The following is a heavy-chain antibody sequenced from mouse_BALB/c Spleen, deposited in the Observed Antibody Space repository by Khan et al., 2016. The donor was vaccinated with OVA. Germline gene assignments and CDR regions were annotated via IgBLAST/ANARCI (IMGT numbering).Heavy chain of an antibody. CDR2: IWGGGSK. V-gene: IGHV2-6-5*01. CDR3: AKDPPYYAMDY. J-gene: IGHJ4*01. Sequence: VQLQESGPGLVAPSQSLSITCTVSGFSLDDYAVSWIRQPPGKGLEWLGVIWGGGSKYYNSALKSRLSISKDHSKSQVFLKMNSLQNDDTAMYYCAKDPPYYAMDYWGQGTSVTVSS. CDR1: GFSLDDYA.